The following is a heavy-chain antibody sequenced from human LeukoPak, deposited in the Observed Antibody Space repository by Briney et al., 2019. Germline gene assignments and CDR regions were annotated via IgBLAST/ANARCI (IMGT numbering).Heavy chain of an antibody. CDR3: ARDFAGGDDY. J-gene: IGHJ4*02. V-gene: IGHV3-74*01. D-gene: IGHD3-16*01. CDR1: GFTFSSYS. Sequence: QAGGSLRLSCAASGFTFSSYSMNWVRQAPGKGLVWVSRIEPDGSRITYADSLKGRFTMSRDSAKNTLYLQMNSLRAEDTAVYYCARDFAGGDDYWGQGTLVTVSS. CDR2: IEPDGSRI.